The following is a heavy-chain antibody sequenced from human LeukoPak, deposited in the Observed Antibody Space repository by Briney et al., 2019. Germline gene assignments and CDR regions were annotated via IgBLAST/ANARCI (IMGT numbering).Heavy chain of an antibody. Sequence: PGGSLRLSCAASGFTFSNAWMSWVRQAPGKGLEWVGRIKSKTDGGTTDYAAPVKGRFTISRDDSKNTLYLQMNSLKTEDTAVYYCTTDYYDSSGPHYFDYWGQGTLVTVSS. CDR3: TTDYYDSSGPHYFDY. CDR2: IKSKTDGGTT. J-gene: IGHJ4*02. V-gene: IGHV3-15*01. CDR1: GFTFSNAW. D-gene: IGHD3-22*01.